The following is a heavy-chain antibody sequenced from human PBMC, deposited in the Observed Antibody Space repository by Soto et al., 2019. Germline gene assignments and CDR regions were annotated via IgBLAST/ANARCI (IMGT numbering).Heavy chain of an antibody. CDR3: ARDEGYCSGGSCYSGYYFDY. Sequence: QVQLVQSGAEVKKPRSSVKVSCKASGGTFSSYTISWVRQAPGQGLEWMGRIIPILGIANYAQKFQGRVTITADKSTSTAYMELSSLRSEDTAVYYCARDEGYCSGGSCYSGYYFDYWGQGTLVTVSS. CDR2: IIPILGIA. D-gene: IGHD2-15*01. V-gene: IGHV1-69*08. J-gene: IGHJ4*02. CDR1: GGTFSSYT.